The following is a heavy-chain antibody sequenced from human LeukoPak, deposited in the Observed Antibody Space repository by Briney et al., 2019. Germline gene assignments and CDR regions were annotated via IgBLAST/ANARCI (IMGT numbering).Heavy chain of an antibody. Sequence: GGSLRLSCAASGFTFSSYSMNWVRQAPGKGLEWVSSISSSSRYIYYADSVKGRFTISRDNAKNSLYLQMNSLRAEDTAVYYCVLSLGGTTQRGPGTADAFDIWGQGTMVTVSS. D-gene: IGHD1/OR15-1a*01. J-gene: IGHJ3*02. V-gene: IGHV3-21*01. CDR3: VLSLGGTTQRGPGTADAFDI. CDR1: GFTFSSYS. CDR2: ISSSSRYI.